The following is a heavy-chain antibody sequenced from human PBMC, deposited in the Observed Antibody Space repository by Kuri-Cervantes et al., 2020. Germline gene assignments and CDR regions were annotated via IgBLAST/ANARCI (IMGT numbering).Heavy chain of an antibody. CDR1: GFTFSNAW. CDR3: STGGKYWGMDD. J-gene: IGHJ6*02. Sequence: GESLKISCAASGFTFSNAWMSWVRQAPGKGLEWVGRIKSKTDGGTKDYAAPVKGRFTISRDDSKNTLYLQMNSLKTEDTAVYYCSTGGKYWGMDDWGQGTPVTVSS. D-gene: IGHD2-8*02. CDR2: IKSKTDGGTK. V-gene: IGHV3-15*01.